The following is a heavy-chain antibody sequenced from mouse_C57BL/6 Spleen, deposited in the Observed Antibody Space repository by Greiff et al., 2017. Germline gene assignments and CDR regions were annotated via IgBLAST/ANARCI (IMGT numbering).Heavy chain of an antibody. D-gene: IGHD1-1*01. J-gene: IGHJ1*03. CDR2: ISSGSSTI. V-gene: IGHV5-17*01. CDR1: GFTFSDYG. Sequence: EVQLVESGGGLVKPGGSLKLSCAASGFTFSDYGMHWVRQAPEKGLEWVAYISSGSSTIYYADTVKGRFTISRDNAKNTLFLQMTSLRSEDTAMYYCARRNYYGSSYGWYFDVWGTGTPVTVSS. CDR3: ARRNYYGSSYGWYFDV.